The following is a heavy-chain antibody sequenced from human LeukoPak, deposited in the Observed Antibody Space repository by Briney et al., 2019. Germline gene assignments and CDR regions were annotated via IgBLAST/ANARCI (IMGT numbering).Heavy chain of an antibody. J-gene: IGHJ3*02. CDR3: ARALPSPLYSGSYADAFDI. Sequence: GGSLRLSCAASEFTFSSYTINWVRQAPGKGLEWVSSISSTSTYISYADSVKGRFTISRDNAKNSLYLQMNSLRAEDTAVYYCARALPSPLYSGSYADAFDIWGQGTMVTVSS. V-gene: IGHV3-21*01. D-gene: IGHD1-26*01. CDR1: EFTFSSYT. CDR2: ISSTSTYI.